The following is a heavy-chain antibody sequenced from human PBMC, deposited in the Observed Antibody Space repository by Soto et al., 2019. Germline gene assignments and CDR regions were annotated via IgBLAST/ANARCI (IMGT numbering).Heavy chain of an antibody. D-gene: IGHD3-16*02. CDR1: GGSFSGYY. CDR2: INHSGRT. V-gene: IGHV4-34*01. Sequence: QVQLQQWGAGLLKPSETLSLTCAVYGGSFSGYYWSWIRQPPGKGLEWIGEINHSGRTNYNPSLKSRFTLSVDTSKNQFSLRLSSVTAADTAVYYCARGADYVWGSYRPLYHNWFDPWGQGTLVIVSS. J-gene: IGHJ5*02. CDR3: ARGADYVWGSYRPLYHNWFDP.